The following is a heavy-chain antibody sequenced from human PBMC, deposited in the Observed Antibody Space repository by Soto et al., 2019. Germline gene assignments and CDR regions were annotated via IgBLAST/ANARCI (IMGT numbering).Heavy chain of an antibody. V-gene: IGHV1-24*01. Sequence: QVQLVQSGAEVKKPGASVKVSCKVSGHTLTELSMHWVRLAPGKGLEWMGGFDPEDGETISAQKFQGRVTMTEDTSTDSTYLELSSLRSEDTAVYYCAAGGTGWLRSPFDYWGPGTLVTISS. CDR1: GHTLTELS. CDR2: FDPEDGET. J-gene: IGHJ4*02. CDR3: AAGGTGWLRSPFDY. D-gene: IGHD1-1*01.